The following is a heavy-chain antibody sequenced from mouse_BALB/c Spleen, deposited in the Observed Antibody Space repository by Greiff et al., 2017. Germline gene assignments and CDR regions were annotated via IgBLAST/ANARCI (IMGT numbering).Heavy chain of an antibody. J-gene: IGHJ2*01. CDR2: ILPGSGST. CDR1: GYTFSSYW. CDR3: ARNDYGSSSGGEAFGY. Sequence: VQLQQSGAELMKPGASVKISCKATGYTFSSYWIEWVKQRPGHGLEWIGEILPGSGSTNYNEKFKGKATFTADTSSNTAYMQLSSLTSEDSAVYYCARNDYGSSSGGEAFGYWRQGTTLTVSS. D-gene: IGHD1-1*01. V-gene: IGHV1-9*01.